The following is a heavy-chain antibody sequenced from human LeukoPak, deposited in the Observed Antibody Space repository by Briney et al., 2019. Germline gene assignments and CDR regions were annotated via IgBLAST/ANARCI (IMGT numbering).Heavy chain of an antibody. Sequence: TSETLSLTCTVSGGSITSYYWSWLRHPAEKGLEWIGRIYTSGSTNYSPSLKSRVTMSVDTSKSQFSLKLSSVTAADTAMYYCAGHYYYDTTGSDYWGRASQV. D-gene: IGHD3-22*01. J-gene: IGHJ4*02. CDR2: IYTSGST. CDR1: GGSITSYY. CDR3: AGHYYYDTTGSDY. V-gene: IGHV4-4*07.